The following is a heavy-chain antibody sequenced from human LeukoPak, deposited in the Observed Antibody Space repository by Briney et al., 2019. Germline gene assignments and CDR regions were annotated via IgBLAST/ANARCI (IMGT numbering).Heavy chain of an antibody. CDR2: ISYSGST. D-gene: IGHD4-17*01. Sequence: SETLSLTCTVSGGSISTSSYYWGWIRQPPGKGLEWIGSISYSGSTYLNPSLKSRVTISGDTSKNQFSLKLSSVTAADTAVYYCARLIKATTHFDYWGQGILATVSS. J-gene: IGHJ4*02. CDR1: GGSISTSSYY. V-gene: IGHV4-39*07. CDR3: ARLIKATTHFDY.